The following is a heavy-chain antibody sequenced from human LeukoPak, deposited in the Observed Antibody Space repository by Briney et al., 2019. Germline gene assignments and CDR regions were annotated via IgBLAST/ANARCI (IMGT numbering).Heavy chain of an antibody. CDR3: ARVGWFGELLPPWYYYGMDV. D-gene: IGHD3-10*01. J-gene: IGHJ6*02. CDR2: INPNSGVT. V-gene: IGHV1-2*02. Sequence: ASVKVSCKASGYTFTGYYMHWVRQAPGQGLEWMGWINPNSGVTNYAQKFQGRVTMTRDTSISTAYMELSRLRSDDTAVYYCARVGWFGELLPPWYYYGMDVWGQGTTVTVSS. CDR1: GYTFTGYY.